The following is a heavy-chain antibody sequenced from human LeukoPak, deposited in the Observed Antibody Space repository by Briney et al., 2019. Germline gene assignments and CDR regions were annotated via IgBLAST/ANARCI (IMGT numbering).Heavy chain of an antibody. Sequence: PGGSLRLSCAASGFTFSSYAMHWVRQAPGKGLEYVSAISSNGGSTYYANSVKGRFTISRDNSKNTLYLQMNSLRAEDTAVYYCAKDRERWLQSDFDYWGQGTLVTVSS. J-gene: IGHJ4*02. CDR1: GFTFSSYA. D-gene: IGHD5-24*01. V-gene: IGHV3-64*01. CDR3: AKDRERWLQSDFDY. CDR2: ISSNGGST.